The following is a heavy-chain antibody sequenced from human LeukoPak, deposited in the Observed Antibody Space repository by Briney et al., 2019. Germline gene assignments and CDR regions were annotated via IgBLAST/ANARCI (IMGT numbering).Heavy chain of an antibody. V-gene: IGHV1-2*02. CDR3: AKSRPNWTLAVYFDY. CDR2: INPNSGGT. CDR1: GYTFTGYC. Sequence: GASVKVSCKASGYTFTGYCIHWVRQAPGQGLEWMGWINPNSGGTNYAQKFQGRVTMTRDTSISTAYMELSRLRSDDTAVYYCAKSRPNWTLAVYFDYWGQGTLVTVSS. D-gene: IGHD3/OR15-3a*01. J-gene: IGHJ4*02.